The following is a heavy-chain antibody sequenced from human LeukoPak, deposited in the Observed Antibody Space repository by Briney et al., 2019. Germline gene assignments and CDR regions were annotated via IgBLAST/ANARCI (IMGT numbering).Heavy chain of an antibody. CDR1: GYSFTNYW. CDR3: ARLTSSWSFDY. J-gene: IGHJ4*02. D-gene: IGHD6-13*01. V-gene: IGHV5-51*01. CDR2: ISPDGSDT. Sequence: GESLKISCKGSGYSFTNYWIGWVRQMPGKGLEWMGIISPDGSDTRYSPSFQGQVTISADKSITTAFLQWSSLKASDTAMYYCARLTSSWSFDYWGQGTLVTVSS.